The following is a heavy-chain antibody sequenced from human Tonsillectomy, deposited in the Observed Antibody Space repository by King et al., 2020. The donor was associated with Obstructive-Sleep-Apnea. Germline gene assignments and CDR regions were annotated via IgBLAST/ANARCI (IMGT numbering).Heavy chain of an antibody. CDR2: SRNKVYSYTT. J-gene: IGHJ4*02. CDR1: GFTFSDHY. D-gene: IGHD2-15*01. V-gene: IGHV3-72*01. CDR3: GRGFCSGGSCYSGDY. Sequence: VQLVESGGGLVQPGGSLRLSCAASGFTFSDHYMDWVRQAPGKGLEWIGRSRNKVYSYTTEYAASVNGRFTISRDDSKNSLYLQMNSLKTEDTAVYYCGRGFCSGGSCYSGDYWGQGTLVTVSS.